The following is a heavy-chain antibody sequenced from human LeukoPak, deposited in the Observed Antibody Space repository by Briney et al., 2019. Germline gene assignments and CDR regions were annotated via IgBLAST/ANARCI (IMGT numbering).Heavy chain of an antibody. Sequence: GGSLRLSCAASGFTFSLYGMHWVRQAPSKGPEWVALISNDGSKTYYEASVKGRFTISRDNSKNTVYLQVSSLRADDTAVYYCAKDSRGANFFGDFDYWGQGTLVTVSS. D-gene: IGHD3-10*01. CDR1: GFTFSLYG. V-gene: IGHV3-33*06. J-gene: IGHJ4*02. CDR3: AKDSRGANFFGDFDY. CDR2: ISNDGSKT.